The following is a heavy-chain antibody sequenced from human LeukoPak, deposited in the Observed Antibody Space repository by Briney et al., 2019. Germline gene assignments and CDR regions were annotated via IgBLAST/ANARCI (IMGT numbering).Heavy chain of an antibody. V-gene: IGHV1-24*01. CDR2: FDPEDGET. CDR1: GYTLTELS. CDR3: ATSPPYSSSWCYFDY. Sequence: GASVKVSCKVSGYTLTELSMHWVRQAPGKGLEWMGGFDPEDGETIYAQKFQGRVTMTEDTSTDTAYMELSSLRSEDTAVYYCATSPPYSSSWCYFDYWGQGTLVTVSS. D-gene: IGHD6-13*01. J-gene: IGHJ4*02.